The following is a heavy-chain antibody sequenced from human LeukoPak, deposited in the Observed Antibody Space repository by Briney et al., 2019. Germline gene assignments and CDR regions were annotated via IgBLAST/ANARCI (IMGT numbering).Heavy chain of an antibody. J-gene: IGHJ4*02. V-gene: IGHV3-11*04. Sequence: GGSLPLSCAASGFTFSNYYMNWVRQAPGKGLEWVSYISSSGSPIYYADSVKGRFTISRDNAENSLYLQMNSLRVEDTAVYYCARASTTWYTPDYWGQGTMVTVSS. CDR2: ISSSGSPI. CDR1: GFTFSNYY. D-gene: IGHD6-13*01. CDR3: ARASTTWYTPDY.